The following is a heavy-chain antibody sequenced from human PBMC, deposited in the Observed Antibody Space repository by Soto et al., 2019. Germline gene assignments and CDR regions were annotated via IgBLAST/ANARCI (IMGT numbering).Heavy chain of an antibody. J-gene: IGHJ4*02. V-gene: IGHV3-30*18. CDR2: ISYDGSNK. CDR3: AKTLGSGAAATDY. CDR1: GFTFSSYA. D-gene: IGHD6-13*01. Sequence: QVQLVESGGGVVQPGRSLRLSCAASGFTFSSYAMHWVRQAPGKGLEWVAFISYDGSNKYYADSVKGRFTNSRDNSKNTLYLQMNSLRAEDTAVYYCAKTLGSGAAATDYWGQGTLVTVSS.